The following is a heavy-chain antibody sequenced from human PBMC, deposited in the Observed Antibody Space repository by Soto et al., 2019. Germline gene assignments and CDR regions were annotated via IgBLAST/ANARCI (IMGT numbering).Heavy chain of an antibody. J-gene: IGHJ6*02. CDR1: GYSFTSYW. Sequence: GESLKISCKGSGYSFTSYWIGWVRQMPGKGLEWMGIIYPGGSDTRYSPSFQGQVTISADKSISTAYLQWSSLKASDTAMYYCARSDGYNYHYYYYGMDVWGQGTTVTVSS. CDR3: ARSDGYNYHYYYYGMDV. CDR2: IYPGGSDT. V-gene: IGHV5-51*01. D-gene: IGHD5-12*01.